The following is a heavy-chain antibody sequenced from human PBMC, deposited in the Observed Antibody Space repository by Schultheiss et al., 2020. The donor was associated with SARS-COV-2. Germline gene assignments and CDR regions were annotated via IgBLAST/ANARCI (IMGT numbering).Heavy chain of an antibody. CDR3: ARPSPASYYDFWSGYYPDFDY. CDR2: ISSSSSTI. V-gene: IGHV3-48*02. J-gene: IGHJ4*02. D-gene: IGHD3-3*01. Sequence: GGSLRLSCAASGFTFTSYAMHWVRQAPGKGLVWVSYISSSSSTIYYADSVKGRFTISRDNAKNSLYLQMNSLRDEDTAVYYCARPSPASYYDFWSGYYPDFDYWGQGTLVTVSS. CDR1: GFTFTSYA.